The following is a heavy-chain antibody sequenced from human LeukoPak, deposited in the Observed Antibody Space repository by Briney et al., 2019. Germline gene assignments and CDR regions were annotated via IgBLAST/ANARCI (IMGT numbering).Heavy chain of an antibody. D-gene: IGHD1-26*01. Sequence: GSLRLSCAGSGFTFSSYSFNWVRQAPGKGPEWIGEINHRGSTNYNPSLKRRVTISLDTSKNQFSLRLSSVTAADTAVYYCARHGRGTYYYLPNRGNWFDPWGQGTLVTVSS. J-gene: IGHJ5*02. V-gene: IGHV4-34*01. CDR3: ARHGRGTYYYLPNRGNWFDP. CDR1: GFTFSSYS. CDR2: INHRGST.